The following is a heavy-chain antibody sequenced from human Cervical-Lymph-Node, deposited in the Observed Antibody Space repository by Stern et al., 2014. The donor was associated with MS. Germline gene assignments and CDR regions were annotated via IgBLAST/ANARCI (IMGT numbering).Heavy chain of an antibody. V-gene: IGHV3-7*01. CDR3: ARGSDT. CDR1: GFTFSSYW. D-gene: IGHD2-15*01. Sequence: VQLVEYGGGLVQPGGSLRLSCAASGFTFSSYWMNWVRQAPGKGLEWVANIKEDGSETYYVDSLKGRFAISRDNAKNSLYLQMNSLRAEDTAVYYCARGSDTWGQGTLVTVSS. J-gene: IGHJ5*02. CDR2: IKEDGSET.